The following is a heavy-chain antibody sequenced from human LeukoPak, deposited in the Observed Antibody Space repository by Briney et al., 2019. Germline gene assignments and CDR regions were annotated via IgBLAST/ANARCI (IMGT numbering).Heavy chain of an antibody. V-gene: IGHV1-2*02. CDR3: ARDGIAVADNYYNYGMDV. CDR1: GYTFTGYY. D-gene: IGHD6-19*01. Sequence: ASVKVSCKASGYTFTGYYMHWVRQAPGQGLEWMGWINPNSGGTNYAQKFQGRVTMTRDTSISTAYMELSRLRSDDTAVYYCARDGIAVADNYYNYGMDVWGQGTTVTVSS. CDR2: INPNSGGT. J-gene: IGHJ6*02.